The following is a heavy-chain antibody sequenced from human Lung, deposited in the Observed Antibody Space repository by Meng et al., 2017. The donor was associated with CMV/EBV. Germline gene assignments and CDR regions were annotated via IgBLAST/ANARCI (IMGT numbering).Heavy chain of an antibody. CDR3: ARDFSLYRTSGVQ. CDR2: ISPTTGYT. D-gene: IGHD2-8*01. J-gene: IGHJ4*02. Sequence: QVQLVEFGGGRVKPGGCLRLSCTGSGFTFSAYYMSWIRQAPGKGLEWVSYISPTTGYTEYADSVKGRFTISRDNAKNSLFLQMNSLRSEDTAVYYCARDFSLYRTSGVQWGQGTLVTVSS. CDR1: GFTFSAYY. V-gene: IGHV3-11*05.